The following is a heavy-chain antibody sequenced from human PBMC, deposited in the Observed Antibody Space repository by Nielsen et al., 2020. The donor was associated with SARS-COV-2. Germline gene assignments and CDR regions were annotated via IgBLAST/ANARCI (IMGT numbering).Heavy chain of an antibody. J-gene: IGHJ3*02. D-gene: IGHD3-3*01. Sequence: GGSLRLSCAASGFTFSSYSMNWVRQAPGKGLEWVSSISSSSSYIYYADSVKGRFTISRDNAKNSLYLQMNSLRAKDTAVYYCAIIWSGYTDAFDIWGQGTMVTVSS. CDR2: ISSSSSYI. CDR3: AIIWSGYTDAFDI. V-gene: IGHV3-21*01. CDR1: GFTFSSYS.